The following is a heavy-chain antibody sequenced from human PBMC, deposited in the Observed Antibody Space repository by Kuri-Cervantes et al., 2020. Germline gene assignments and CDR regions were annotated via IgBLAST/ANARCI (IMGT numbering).Heavy chain of an antibody. Sequence: SLRLSCAASGFTFDDYAMHWVRQAPGKGLEWVSGISWNSGSIGYADSVKGRFTISRDNAKNSLYLQMNSLRAEDTAVYYCARGTGRGLDYWGQGTLVTVSS. J-gene: IGHJ4*02. V-gene: IGHV3-9*01. D-gene: IGHD3/OR15-3a*01. CDR2: ISWNSGSI. CDR1: GFTFDDYA. CDR3: ARGTGRGLDY.